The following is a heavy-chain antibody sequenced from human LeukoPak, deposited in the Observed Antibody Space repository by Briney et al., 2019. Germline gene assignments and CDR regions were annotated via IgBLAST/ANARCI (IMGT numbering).Heavy chain of an antibody. Sequence: PGGSLRLSCAASGFTFSSYAMSWVRQAPGKGLEWVSAISGSGGSTYYADSVKGRFTISRDNSKNTLYLQMNSLRAEDTAVYYCAKDDGDGYNYSTIDYWGQGTLVTVSS. D-gene: IGHD5-24*01. V-gene: IGHV3-23*01. CDR2: ISGSGGST. CDR3: AKDDGDGYNYSTIDY. CDR1: GFTFSSYA. J-gene: IGHJ4*02.